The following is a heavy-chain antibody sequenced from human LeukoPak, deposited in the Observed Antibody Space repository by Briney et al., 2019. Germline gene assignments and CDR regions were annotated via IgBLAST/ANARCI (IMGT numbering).Heavy chain of an antibody. CDR1: GFTFSSYG. CDR2: IYYDGSIK. V-gene: IGHV3-33*06. D-gene: IGHD2-21*02. CDR3: AKDEIVYCGGDCYSNY. J-gene: IGHJ4*02. Sequence: PGGSLRLSCAASGFTFSSYGMHWVRQAPGKGLEWVAVIYYDGSIKYYADSVKGRFTISRDNSKNTLYLQMNSLRAENTAVYYCAKDEIVYCGGDCYSNYWGQGTLVTVSS.